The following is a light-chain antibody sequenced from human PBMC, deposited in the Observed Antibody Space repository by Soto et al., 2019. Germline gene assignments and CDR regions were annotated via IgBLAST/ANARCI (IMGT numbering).Light chain of an antibody. CDR1: NSNIGRNT. Sequence: QSVLTQPPSASGTPGQRVTISCSGSNSNIGRNTVNWYQQLPGAATNLLIYSNNERPSGVPDRFSGSKSGTSASLAISGLQSEDEADYYCAAWYESPNVPVFGGGTKLTVL. CDR2: SNN. V-gene: IGLV1-44*01. J-gene: IGLJ2*01. CDR3: AAWYESPNVPV.